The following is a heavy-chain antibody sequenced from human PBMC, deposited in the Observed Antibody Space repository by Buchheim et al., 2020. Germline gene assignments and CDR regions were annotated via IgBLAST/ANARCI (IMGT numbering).Heavy chain of an antibody. J-gene: IGHJ4*02. D-gene: IGHD3-22*01. V-gene: IGHV1-69*06. CDR3: ASNSKYYYDSSGYYGFCDY. Sequence: QVQPVQSGAEVKKPGSSVKVSCKASGGTFSSYAISWVRQAPGQGLEWMGGIIPIFGTANYAQKFQGRVTITADKSTSTAYMELSSLRSEDTAVYYCASNSKYYYDSSGYYGFCDYWGQGTL. CDR2: IIPIFGTA. CDR1: GGTFSSYA.